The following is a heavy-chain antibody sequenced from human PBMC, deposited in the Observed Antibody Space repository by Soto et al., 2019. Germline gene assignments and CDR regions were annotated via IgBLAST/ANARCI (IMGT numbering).Heavy chain of an antibody. CDR3: SRAYTSGWYGLADL. Sequence: GGSLRLSCTASEFTFGDYAVTWFRQAPGKGLEWVGFIRRKTYGGTTEYAASVKGRFTISRDDSKSIAYLQMNSLKTEDTAVYYCSRAYTSGWYGLADLWGRGTLVTVSS. D-gene: IGHD6-19*01. J-gene: IGHJ2*01. V-gene: IGHV3-49*03. CDR2: IRRKTYGGTT. CDR1: EFTFGDYA.